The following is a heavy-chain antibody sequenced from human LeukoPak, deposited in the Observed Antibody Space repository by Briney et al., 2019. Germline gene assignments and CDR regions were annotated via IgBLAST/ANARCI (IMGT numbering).Heavy chain of an antibody. J-gene: IGHJ4*02. CDR3: ARDFRNAGDY. CDR1: GFTFTSYW. CDR2: INQDGSEK. Sequence: GGSLRLSCAASGFTFTSYWINWVRQAPGKGLEWVAVINQDGSEKYYVDSVKGRFTISRDNAKNSLYLQMNSLRAEDTAVYYCARDFRNAGDYWGEGTLVTVSS. D-gene: IGHD1-14*01. V-gene: IGHV3-7*01.